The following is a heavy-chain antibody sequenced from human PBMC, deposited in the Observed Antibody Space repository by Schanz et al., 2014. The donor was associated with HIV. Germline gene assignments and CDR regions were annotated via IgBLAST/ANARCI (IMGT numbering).Heavy chain of an antibody. D-gene: IGHD1-26*01. CDR2: ISYDGSNK. V-gene: IGHV3-30-3*01. Sequence: QVQLVESGGGVVQPGRSLRLSCAASGFIFSSYAMHWVRQAPGKGLEWVAVISYDGSNKYYADSVKGRFTISRDNSKNTLYLQMNSLRAEDTAVYYCARALPDEWEPAAYFQHWGQGTLVIVSS. J-gene: IGHJ1*01. CDR3: ARALPDEWEPAAYFQH. CDR1: GFIFSSYA.